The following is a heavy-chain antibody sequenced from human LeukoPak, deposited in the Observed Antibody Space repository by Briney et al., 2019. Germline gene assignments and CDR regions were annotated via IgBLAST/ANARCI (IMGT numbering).Heavy chain of an antibody. CDR3: ASGSSSWYEYDY. CDR1: GGSFSGYY. Sequence: SETLSLTCAVYGGSFSGYYWSWIRQPPGKGLEWIGEINHSGSTNYNPSLKSRVTISVDTSKNQFSLKLSSVTAADTAVYYCASGSSSWYEYDYWGQGALVTVSS. D-gene: IGHD6-13*01. J-gene: IGHJ4*02. CDR2: INHSGST. V-gene: IGHV4-34*01.